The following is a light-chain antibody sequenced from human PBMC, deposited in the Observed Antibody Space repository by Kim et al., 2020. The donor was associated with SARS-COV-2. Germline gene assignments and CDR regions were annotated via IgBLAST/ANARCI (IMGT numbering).Light chain of an antibody. CDR1: HDIANS. Sequence: ASGGDRVTITCRASHDIANSLVWYQQKPGKVPQVLIYAASTLQSGVPSRFSGSGSGTEFTLTIGSLQTEDVATYYCQKYNSAPWTFGPGTKVDIK. CDR3: QKYNSAPWT. J-gene: IGKJ1*01. V-gene: IGKV1-27*01. CDR2: AAS.